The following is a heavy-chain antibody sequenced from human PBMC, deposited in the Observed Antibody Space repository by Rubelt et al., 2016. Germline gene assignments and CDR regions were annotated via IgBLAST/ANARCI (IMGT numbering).Heavy chain of an antibody. CDR1: GFAITNYG. Sequence: GGSLRLSCAASGFAITNYGMSWVRQAAGTGLEWVSYISGSSGTIYYADSVEGRFTISRNNAKNSLYLQMNSLRDDDTAVYYCARGVRVLGAADVALDCWGQGTLVTVSS. D-gene: IGHD3-16*01. V-gene: IGHV3-48*02. CDR3: ARGVRVLGAADVALDC. CDR2: ISGSSGTI. J-gene: IGHJ4*02.